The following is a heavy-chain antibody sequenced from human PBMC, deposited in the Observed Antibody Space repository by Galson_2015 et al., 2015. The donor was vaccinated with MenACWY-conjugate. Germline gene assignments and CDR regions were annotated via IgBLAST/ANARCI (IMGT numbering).Heavy chain of an antibody. V-gene: IGHV5-51*01. J-gene: IGHJ4*02. CDR1: GYTFTSNW. D-gene: IGHD6-6*01. Sequence: QSGAEVKKPGESLKISCKGSGYTFTSNWIGWVRQMPGKGLEWMGIIYPGDSDTRYTPSFQGHVTISADKSINTAYLQWGSLEVSDTAMYYCARQGFGSSPLDYWGQGTLVTVSS. CDR2: IYPGDSDT. CDR3: ARQGFGSSPLDY.